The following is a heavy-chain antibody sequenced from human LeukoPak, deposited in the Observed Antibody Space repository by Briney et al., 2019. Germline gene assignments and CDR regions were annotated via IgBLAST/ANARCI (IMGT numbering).Heavy chain of an antibody. V-gene: IGHV1-69*13. CDR3: AGSTVTRLAEYFQD. D-gene: IGHD4-17*01. CDR2: IIPIFGTA. J-gene: IGHJ1*01. Sequence: ASVKVSCKASGGTFSSYAISWVRQAPGQGLEWMGGIIPIFGTANYAQKFQGRVTITADESTSTAYMELSSLSSGYADVYYCAGSTVTRLAEYFQDWGQGTLVTVSS. CDR1: GGTFSSYA.